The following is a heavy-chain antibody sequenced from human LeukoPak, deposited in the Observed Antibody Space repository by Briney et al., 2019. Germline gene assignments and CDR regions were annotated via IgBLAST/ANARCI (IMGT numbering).Heavy chain of an antibody. CDR3: AKKVADIVVVVAAWYFDL. V-gene: IGHV3-23*01. CDR1: GFTFSSYA. CDR2: IGGSGGST. Sequence: GGSLRLSCAASGFTFSSYAMSWVRQAPGKGLEWVSAIGGSGGSTYYADSVKGRFTISRDNSKNTLYLQMNSLRAEDTAVYYCAKKVADIVVVVAAWYFDLWGRGTLVTVSS. J-gene: IGHJ2*01. D-gene: IGHD2-15*01.